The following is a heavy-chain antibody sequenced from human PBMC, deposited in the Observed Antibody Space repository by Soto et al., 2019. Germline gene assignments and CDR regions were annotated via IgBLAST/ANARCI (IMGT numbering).Heavy chain of an antibody. Sequence: KSSETLSLTCAVYGGSFSGYYWSWIRQPPGKGLEWIGEINHSGSTNYNPSLKSRVTISVDTSKNQFSLKLSSVTAADTAVYYCARTYDFWSGYFPDYWGQGTLVTVSS. CDR3: ARTYDFWSGYFPDY. CDR1: GGSFSGYY. D-gene: IGHD3-3*01. J-gene: IGHJ4*02. V-gene: IGHV4-34*01. CDR2: INHSGST.